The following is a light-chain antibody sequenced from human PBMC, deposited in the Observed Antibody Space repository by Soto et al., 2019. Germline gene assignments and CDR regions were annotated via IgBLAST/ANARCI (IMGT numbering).Light chain of an antibody. V-gene: IGKV3-15*01. CDR3: QQYNNWPRT. J-gene: IGKJ5*01. CDR2: GAS. Sequence: EIVMTQSPATLSVSPGERATLSCRASQSVSTNLAWYQQKPGQSPRLLIYGASTRATGIPVRFSGGGSGTEFTLTISSLQSEDFAVYYCQQYNNWPRTFGQGTRLEIK. CDR1: QSVSTN.